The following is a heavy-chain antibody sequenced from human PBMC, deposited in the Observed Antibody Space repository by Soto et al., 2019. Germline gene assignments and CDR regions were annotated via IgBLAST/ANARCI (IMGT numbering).Heavy chain of an antibody. Sequence: SVPTPENPIQTLTLTGTLSRFSLCTRGMCVSWIRQPPGKALEGLALIFWDDDKRYTPSLKSRPTITKDTSKNQVFLTVTNRDPVDTATYYCDHIDQQLVGFRAFDIWGQGTVFSV. CDR2: IFWDDDK. V-gene: IGHV2-5*08. J-gene: IGHJ3*02. D-gene: IGHD6-13*01. CDR1: RFSLCTRGMC. CDR3: DHIDQQLVGFRAFDI.